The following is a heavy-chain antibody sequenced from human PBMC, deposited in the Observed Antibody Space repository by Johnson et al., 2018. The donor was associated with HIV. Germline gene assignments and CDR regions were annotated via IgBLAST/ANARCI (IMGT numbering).Heavy chain of an antibody. J-gene: IGHJ3*02. D-gene: IGHD6-6*01. CDR1: GFTFGDYA. CDR3: ARGRIAARPI. V-gene: IGHV3-49*03. Sequence: EVQVVESGGGLVQPGRSLRLSCTASGFTFGDYAMSWFRQAPGKGLEWVGFIRSKAYGGTTDYAAHVKGRFTISRDDSKNTLYLQMNSLRAEDTAVYYCARGRIAARPIWGQGTMVTVSS. CDR2: IRSKAYGGTT.